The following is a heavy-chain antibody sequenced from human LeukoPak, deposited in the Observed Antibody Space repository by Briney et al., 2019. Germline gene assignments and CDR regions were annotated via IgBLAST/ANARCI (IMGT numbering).Heavy chain of an antibody. CDR3: ARYHDDFWSGYRDY. V-gene: IGHV4-39*01. CDR1: GGSISSSSYY. J-gene: IGHJ4*02. Sequence: SETLSLTCTVSGGSISSSSYYWGWIRQPPGKGLESIGSIYYSGSTYYNPSLKSRVTISVDTSKNQFSLKLSSVTAADTAVYYCARYHDDFWSGYRDYWGQGTLVTVSS. CDR2: IYYSGST. D-gene: IGHD3-3*01.